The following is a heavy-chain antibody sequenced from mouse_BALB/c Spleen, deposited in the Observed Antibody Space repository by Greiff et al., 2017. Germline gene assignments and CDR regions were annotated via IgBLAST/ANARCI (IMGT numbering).Heavy chain of an antibody. D-gene: IGHD3-1*01. CDR2: ISSGGSYT. CDR1: GFTFSSYA. Sequence: EVKLVESGGGLVKPGGSLKLSCAASGFTFSSYAMSWVRQSPEKRLEWVAEISSGGSYTYYPDTVTGRFTISRDNAKNTLYLEMSSLRSEDTAMYYCARESSGYMDYWGQGTSVTVSA. CDR3: ARESSGYMDY. V-gene: IGHV5-9-4*01. J-gene: IGHJ4*01.